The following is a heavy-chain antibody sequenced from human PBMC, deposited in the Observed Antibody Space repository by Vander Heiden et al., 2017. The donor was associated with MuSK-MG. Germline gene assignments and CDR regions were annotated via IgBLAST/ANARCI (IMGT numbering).Heavy chain of an antibody. CDR3: ARSPVVTPPWFDP. J-gene: IGHJ5*02. CDR1: AGSTSSTY. V-gene: IGHV4-4*07. D-gene: IGHD2-15*01. Sequence: QVQLQESGPGLVKPSETLSLTCTASAGSTSSTYWNWILQPPGKGMARIGRIYTSGSTNYNPSLKSRVTMSVDTSKNQFSLKLSSVTAADTAVYYCARSPVVTPPWFDPWGQGTLVTVSS. CDR2: IYTSGST.